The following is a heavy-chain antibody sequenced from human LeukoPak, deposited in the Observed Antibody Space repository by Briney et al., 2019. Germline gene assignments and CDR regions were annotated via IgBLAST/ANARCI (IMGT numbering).Heavy chain of an antibody. CDR3: ARNVRGGSTYLDY. Sequence: SETLSLTCTVSGGSISNYFWTWIRQPAGKGLEWIGRIYSSGTTNYNPSLKSRVTMSVDTSKNQFSLKLSSVTAADTAVYYCARNVRGGSTYLDYWGQGTLVTVSS. J-gene: IGHJ4*02. D-gene: IGHD3-16*01. CDR1: GGSISNYF. CDR2: IYSSGTT. V-gene: IGHV4-4*07.